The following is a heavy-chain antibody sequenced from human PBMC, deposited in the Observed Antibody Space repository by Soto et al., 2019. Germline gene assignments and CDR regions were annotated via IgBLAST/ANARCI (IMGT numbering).Heavy chain of an antibody. Sequence: QVQLVQSGAEVKKPGASVNVSCKASGFTFIKYAMHWVRQAPGQRPEWMGWINGGNGNTRYSQRWQGRVTLTRDTSASTVYMDLSSLRSEDTAVYYCARDYADIAVAGIPLLAHWGQGTLVTVSS. J-gene: IGHJ4*01. CDR3: ARDYADIAVAGIPLLAH. V-gene: IGHV1-3*01. D-gene: IGHD6-19*01. CDR1: GFTFIKYA. CDR2: INGGNGNT.